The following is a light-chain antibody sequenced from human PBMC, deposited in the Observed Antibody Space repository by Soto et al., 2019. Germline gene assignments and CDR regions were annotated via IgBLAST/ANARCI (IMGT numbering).Light chain of an antibody. CDR1: LDISHY. Sequence: DIQVTQSPSSLSASVGDRVTITCLSSLDISHYIRWYQQTPGIAPKLLIYDASTMASGVPSRFSGSGSGTEFTLTISKLQPEDSAVYFCQQNHSTPHTFGEGTKVDIK. V-gene: IGKV1-33*01. CDR2: DAS. CDR3: QQNHSTPHT. J-gene: IGKJ4*01.